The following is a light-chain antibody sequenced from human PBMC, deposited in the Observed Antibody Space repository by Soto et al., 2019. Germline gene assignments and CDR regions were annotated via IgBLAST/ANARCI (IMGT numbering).Light chain of an antibody. J-gene: IGKJ3*01. CDR2: GAS. CDR1: QSVSSN. CDR3: QQFNNWPPET. Sequence: EVVMTQSPATLSVSPGERATLSCRASQSVSSNLAWNQQKPGQPLRLLVYGASTGATGIPARFSGSGSGTEFTLTISSLQPDDFAVYCCQQFNNWPPETFGPGTKVDIE. V-gene: IGKV3-15*01.